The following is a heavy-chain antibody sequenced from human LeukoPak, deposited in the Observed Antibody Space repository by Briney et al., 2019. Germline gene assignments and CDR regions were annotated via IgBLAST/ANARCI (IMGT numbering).Heavy chain of an antibody. CDR2: FHYSGST. J-gene: IGHJ5*02. CDR3: ARAYCSSTSCYTEGWFDP. D-gene: IGHD2-2*02. Sequence: SETLSLTCTVSGYSIISGYSWEWIRQPPGKGLEWIGSFHYSGSTYYNPSLMSRVTIPGDTSKNQFSLRLSSVTAADTAVYYCARAYCSSTSCYTEGWFDPWGQGTLVTVSS. CDR1: GYSIISGYS. V-gene: IGHV4-38-2*02.